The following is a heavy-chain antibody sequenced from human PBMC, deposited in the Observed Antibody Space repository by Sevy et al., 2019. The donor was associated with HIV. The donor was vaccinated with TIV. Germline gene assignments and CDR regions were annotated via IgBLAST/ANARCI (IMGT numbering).Heavy chain of an antibody. Sequence: EGSLRLSCAASGFTFSSYWMHWVLQAPGKELVWVSRSNEDGSTTNYADSVKGRFTISRDNAKNTLYLQMHSLRAEDTAVYYCARDIGGLGSFWGQGTTVTVSS. J-gene: IGHJ6*02. V-gene: IGHV3-74*01. CDR2: SNEDGSTT. D-gene: IGHD3-16*01. CDR3: ARDIGGLGSF. CDR1: GFTFSSYW.